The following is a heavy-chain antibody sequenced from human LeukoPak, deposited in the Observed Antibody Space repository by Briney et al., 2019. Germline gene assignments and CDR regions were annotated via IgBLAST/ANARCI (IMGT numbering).Heavy chain of an antibody. V-gene: IGHV3-9*01. Sequence: GRSLRLSCAASGFTFDDYAMHWVRQAPGKGLEWVSGISWNSGSIGYADSVKGRFTISRDNSKNTVFLQMNNLRAEDTAMYYCAKRGRESNGWGAFDYWGQGTLVTVSS. CDR1: GFTFDDYA. J-gene: IGHJ4*02. CDR2: ISWNSGSI. D-gene: IGHD6-19*01. CDR3: AKRGRESNGWGAFDY.